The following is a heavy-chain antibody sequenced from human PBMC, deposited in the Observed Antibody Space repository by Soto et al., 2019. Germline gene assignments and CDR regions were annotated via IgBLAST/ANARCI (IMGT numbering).Heavy chain of an antibody. CDR1: GFTFSSYA. CDR3: AKSIVVVVAATLDY. D-gene: IGHD2-15*01. V-gene: IGHV3-23*01. J-gene: IGHJ4*02. CDR2: ISGSGGST. Sequence: GGSLRLSCXASGFTFSSYAMSWVRQAPGKGLEWVPAISGSGGSTYYADSVKGRFTISRDNSKNTLYLQMNSLRAEDTAVYYCAKSIVVVVAATLDYWGQGTLVTVSS.